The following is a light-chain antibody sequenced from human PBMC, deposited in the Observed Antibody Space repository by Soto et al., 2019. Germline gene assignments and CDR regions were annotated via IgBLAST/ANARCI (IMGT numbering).Light chain of an antibody. J-gene: IGKJ2*01. Sequence: DIQMTQSPSSLFASVGDRVTITCQASQDITNYLNWYQQKPGKAPKLLIYDASNLETGVPSRFSGSGSGTDFTFTISSLQPEDIATYYCQQYDNLPGYTFGQGTKLEIK. CDR3: QQYDNLPGYT. CDR2: DAS. V-gene: IGKV1-33*01. CDR1: QDITNY.